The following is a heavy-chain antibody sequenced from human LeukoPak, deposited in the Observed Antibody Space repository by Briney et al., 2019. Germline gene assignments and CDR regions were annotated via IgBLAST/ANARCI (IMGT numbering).Heavy chain of an antibody. V-gene: IGHV3-74*01. D-gene: IGHD3-22*01. CDR3: ARSLIVVVITQSFDY. J-gene: IGHJ4*02. CDR2: ISSDGSST. Sequence: PGGSLRLSCAASGFALSSYWMHWVRQAPGKGLVWVSRISSDGSSTSYADSVKGRFTISRDNAKNSLYLQMNSLRAEDTAVYYCARSLIVVVITQSFDYWGQGTLVTVSS. CDR1: GFALSSYW.